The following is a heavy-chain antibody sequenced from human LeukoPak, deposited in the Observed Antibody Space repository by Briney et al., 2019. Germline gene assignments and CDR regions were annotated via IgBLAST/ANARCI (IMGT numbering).Heavy chain of an antibody. CDR3: ARAGWNGGGGFDP. V-gene: IGHV4-34*01. CDR1: NGSFGGYY. CDR2: VSHSGET. Sequence: SETLSLTCAVYNGSFGGYYWSWIRQSPGKGLEWIGEVSHSGETNYNPSLRSRVTISVDTSKNHFSLNLSSVTAADTAVYNCARAGWNGGGGFDPWGQGTLVTVSS. D-gene: IGHD3-16*01. J-gene: IGHJ5*02.